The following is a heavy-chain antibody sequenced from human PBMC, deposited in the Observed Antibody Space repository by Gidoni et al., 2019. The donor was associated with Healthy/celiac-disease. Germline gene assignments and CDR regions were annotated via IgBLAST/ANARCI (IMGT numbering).Heavy chain of an antibody. CDR2: IRRKANSYAT. V-gene: IGHV3-73*01. D-gene: IGHD1-26*01. CDR3: TRRVGAPTTNYYYGMDV. J-gene: IGHJ6*02. Sequence: EVQLVESGGGLDQPGGSLKLSCAASGFTFSGSAMHWVRQASGKGLEWVGRIRRKANSYATAYAASVKGRFTISRDDSKNTAYLQMNSLKTEDTAVYYCTRRVGAPTTNYYYGMDVWGQGTTVTVSS. CDR1: GFTFSGSA.